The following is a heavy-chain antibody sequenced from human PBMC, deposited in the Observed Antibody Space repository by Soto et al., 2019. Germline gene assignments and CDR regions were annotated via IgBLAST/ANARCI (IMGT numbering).Heavy chain of an antibody. CDR1: GGSFSGYY. CDR3: AREHYDFWSGYFH. D-gene: IGHD3-3*01. Sequence: PSETLSLTCAVYGGSFSGYYWSWIRRPPGKGLEWIGEINHSGSTNYNPSLKSRVTISVDTSKNQFSLKLSSVTAADTAVYYCAREHYDFWSGYFHWGQGTLVTVSS. J-gene: IGHJ4*02. V-gene: IGHV4-34*01. CDR2: INHSGST.